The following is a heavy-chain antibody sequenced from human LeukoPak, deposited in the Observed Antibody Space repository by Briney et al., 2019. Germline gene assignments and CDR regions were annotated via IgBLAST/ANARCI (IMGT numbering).Heavy chain of an antibody. V-gene: IGHV4-59*01. CDR3: ARDRDYTSHWFDP. CDR2: IYYSGST. J-gene: IGHJ5*02. Sequence: SETLSLTCTVSGGSISNYYWSWLRQPPGKGLEWIGYIYYSGSTKYNPSLKSRVTIAVDTSKNQFSLKLNSVTAADTAVYFCARDRDYTSHWFDPWGQGTLVTVSS. D-gene: IGHD2-2*01. CDR1: GGSISNYY.